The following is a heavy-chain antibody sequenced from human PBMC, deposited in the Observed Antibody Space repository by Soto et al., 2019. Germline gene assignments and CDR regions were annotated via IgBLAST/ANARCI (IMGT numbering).Heavy chain of an antibody. J-gene: IGHJ5*02. V-gene: IGHV2-70*13. CDR2: IDWEDDK. CDR1: GFSLNTRVMC. CDR3: ARIRNIGYFYGT. Sequence: SGPTLVNPTQTLTLTCTFSGFSLNTRVMCVSWIRQPPGEALEWLALIDWEDDKYYSTSLKTRLTISKDTSKNQVVLTMTDMDPVDTATYYCARIRNIGYFYGTWGQGALVTVSS. D-gene: IGHD3-22*01.